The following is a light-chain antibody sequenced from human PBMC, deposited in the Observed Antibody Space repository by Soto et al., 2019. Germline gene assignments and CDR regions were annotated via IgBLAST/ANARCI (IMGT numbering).Light chain of an antibody. CDR1: TSNIGSHT. V-gene: IGLV1-44*01. Sequence: QSVLTQPPSASGTPGQRVTISCSGSTSNIGSHTVNWYQQLPGTAPKLLIYSDNQRPSGVPDRFSCSKSGTSASLAIRWLQSEYEADYYCAAWDDSLNGVVFGGGTKLTVL. J-gene: IGLJ3*02. CDR3: AAWDDSLNGVV. CDR2: SDN.